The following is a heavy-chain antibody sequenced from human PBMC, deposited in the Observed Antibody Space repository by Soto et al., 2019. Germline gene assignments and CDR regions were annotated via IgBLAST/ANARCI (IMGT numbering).Heavy chain of an antibody. CDR1: GASISSADYY. Sequence: ASETLRLTCTVSGASISSADYYWSWIRQPPGKGLEWVGYMDSSVSTYYNPYLRSRISMSVDASRNQFSLNLRSLTAADTAVYYCARTRTAFYRYYFDSWGQGALVTVSS. J-gene: IGHJ4*02. V-gene: IGHV4-30-4*08. D-gene: IGHD2-21*02. CDR2: MDSSVST. CDR3: ARTRTAFYRYYFDS.